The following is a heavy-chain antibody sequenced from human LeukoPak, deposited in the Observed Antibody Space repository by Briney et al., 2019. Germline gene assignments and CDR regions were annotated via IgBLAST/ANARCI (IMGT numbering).Heavy chain of an antibody. CDR1: RGTFSKYA. Sequence: SVKVSCKACRGTFSKYAISWVRQVPGQGLEWMGRITPILNITHNAQKFQGRVTIAADKSTSTAYMELSSLRSEDTAMYYCARDDDRAREIDYWGQGTLVIVSS. J-gene: IGHJ4*02. CDR2: ITPILNIT. D-gene: IGHD3-22*01. V-gene: IGHV1-69*04. CDR3: ARDDDRAREIDY.